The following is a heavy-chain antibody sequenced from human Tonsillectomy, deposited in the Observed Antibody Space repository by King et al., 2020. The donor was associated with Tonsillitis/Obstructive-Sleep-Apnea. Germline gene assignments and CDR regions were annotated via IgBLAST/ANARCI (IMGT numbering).Heavy chain of an antibody. D-gene: IGHD2-2*01. CDR3: ARTIVVAPTAPNWFAP. V-gene: IGHV1-69*01. Sequence: QLVQSGAEVKKPGSSVKISCKASGGTFSSSVISWVRQAPGQGLEWMGGILPIFGTADYAQKFQGRVTITADESTSTAYMELSSLRSEDTAVYYCARTIVVAPTAPNWFAPWGQGTLVTVSS. CDR2: ILPIFGTA. CDR1: GGTFSSSV. J-gene: IGHJ5*02.